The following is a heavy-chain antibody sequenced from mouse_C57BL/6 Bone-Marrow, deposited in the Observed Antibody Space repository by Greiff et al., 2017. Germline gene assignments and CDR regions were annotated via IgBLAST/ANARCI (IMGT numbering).Heavy chain of an antibody. CDR3: AKGDCDGSWFAY. Sequence: QVQLQQPGAELVMPGASVKLSCKASGYTFTSYWMHWVKQRPGQGLEWIGEIDPSDSYTNYNQKFKGKSTLTVDKSSSTAYMQLSSLTSEDSAVYYCAKGDCDGSWFAYWGQGTLVTVSA. D-gene: IGHD1-1*01. V-gene: IGHV1-69*01. J-gene: IGHJ3*01. CDR2: IDPSDSYT. CDR1: GYTFTSYW.